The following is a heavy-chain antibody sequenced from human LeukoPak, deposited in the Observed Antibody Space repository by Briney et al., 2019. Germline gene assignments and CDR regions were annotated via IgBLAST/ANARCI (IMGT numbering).Heavy chain of an antibody. CDR1: GDNFSSYV. CDR3: ARDRGWYYDSSGLGYFDL. J-gene: IGHJ2*01. CDR2: IIPTLDVA. V-gene: IGHV1-69*04. Sequence: SVKVSCKASGDNFSSYVLTWVRQAPGQGLEWMGRIIPTLDVANFAQKFKGRVSITADKSTNTAHLELSSLRSEDTAVYYCARDRGWYYDSSGLGYFDLWGRGTLVTVSS. D-gene: IGHD3-22*01.